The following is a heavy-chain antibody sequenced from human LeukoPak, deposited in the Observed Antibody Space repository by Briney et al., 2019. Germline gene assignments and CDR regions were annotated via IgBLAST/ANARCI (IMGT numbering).Heavy chain of an antibody. CDR3: ARGAAATY. V-gene: IGHV4-61*02. CDR1: GGSISSGSYY. J-gene: IGHJ4*02. Sequence: SQTLSLTCAVSGGSISSGSYYWSWIRQPAGKGLEWIGRIYTGGSTNYNPSLKSRVTISVDTSKNQFSLKLSSVTAADTAVYYCARGAAATYWGQGTLVTVSS. CDR2: IYTGGST. D-gene: IGHD6-13*01.